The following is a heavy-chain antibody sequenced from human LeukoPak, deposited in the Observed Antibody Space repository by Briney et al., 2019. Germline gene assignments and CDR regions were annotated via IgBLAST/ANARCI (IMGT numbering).Heavy chain of an antibody. D-gene: IGHD3-22*01. CDR1: GFTFSSYW. CDR3: ARVGYDSSGYLYWITGESYYYYYYMDV. CDR2: IKQDGSEK. Sequence: GGSLRLSCAASGFTFSSYWMSWVRQAPGKGLEWVANIKQDGSEKYYMDSVKGRFTISRDNAKNSLYLQMNSLRAEDTAVYYCARVGYDSSGYLYWITGESYYYYYYMDVWGKGTTVTVSS. V-gene: IGHV3-7*01. J-gene: IGHJ6*03.